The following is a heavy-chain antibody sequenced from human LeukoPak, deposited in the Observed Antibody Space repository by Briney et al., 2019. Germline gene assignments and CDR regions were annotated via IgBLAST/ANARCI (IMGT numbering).Heavy chain of an antibody. Sequence: GASVKVSCKASGYTFTSYDINWVRQATGQGLEWMGWMNPNSGNTGYAQKFQGRVTMTRNTSISTAYMELSSLRSEDTAVYYCARGGVEIYGTNYYYGMDVWGQGTTVTVSS. V-gene: IGHV1-8*01. CDR2: MNPNSGNT. CDR3: ARGGVEIYGTNYYYGMDV. J-gene: IGHJ6*02. D-gene: IGHD4-17*01. CDR1: GYTFTSYD.